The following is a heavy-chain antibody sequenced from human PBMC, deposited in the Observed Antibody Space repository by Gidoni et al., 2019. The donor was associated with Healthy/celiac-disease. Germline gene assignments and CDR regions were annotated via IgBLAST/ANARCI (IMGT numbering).Heavy chain of an antibody. CDR1: GYTFTSYY. D-gene: IGHD3-3*01. CDR3: AREGEALRFLEWLRYGMDV. V-gene: IGHV1-46*03. Sequence: QVQLVQSGAEVKKPGASVKVSCKASGYTFTSYYMHWVRQAPGQGLEWMGIINPSGGSTSYAQKFQGRVTMTRDTSTSTVYMELSNLRSEDTAVYYCAREGEALRFLEWLRYGMDVWGQGTTVTVSS. J-gene: IGHJ6*02. CDR2: INPSGGST.